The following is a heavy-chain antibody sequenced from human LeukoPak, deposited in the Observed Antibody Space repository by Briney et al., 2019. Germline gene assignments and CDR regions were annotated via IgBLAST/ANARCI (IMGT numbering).Heavy chain of an antibody. D-gene: IGHD6-19*01. J-gene: IGHJ6*02. V-gene: IGHV4-59*01. CDR2: IYYSGST. CDR1: AGSISSYY. CDR3: ARGPDSSGWYGVVNYYYYYGMDV. Sequence: PSETLSLTCTVSAGSISSYYWSWIRQPPGKGLEWIGYIYYSGSTNYNPSLKSRVTISVDTSKNQFSLKLSSVTAADTAVYYCARGPDSSGWYGVVNYYYYYGMDVWGQGTTVTVSS.